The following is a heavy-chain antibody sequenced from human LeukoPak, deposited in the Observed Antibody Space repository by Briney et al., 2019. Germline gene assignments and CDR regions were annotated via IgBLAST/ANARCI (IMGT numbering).Heavy chain of an antibody. Sequence: GASVKVSFKASGYSFTSHYIHWVRQAPGQGLVWMGIINPSRGSTSYAQKLQGRVTVTRDTSTSTVYMDLSSLGSEDTAVYYCARGYSSGFGNWGQGTLVTVSS. CDR1: GYSFTSHY. CDR3: ARGYSSGFGN. V-gene: IGHV1-46*01. D-gene: IGHD6-19*01. CDR2: INPSRGST. J-gene: IGHJ4*02.